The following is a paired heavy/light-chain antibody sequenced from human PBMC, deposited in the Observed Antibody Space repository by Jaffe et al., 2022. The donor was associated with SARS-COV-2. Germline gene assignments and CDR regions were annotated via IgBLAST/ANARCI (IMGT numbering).Heavy chain of an antibody. CDR3: AKSSSGWLNYFHYGVDV. Sequence: VQLVESGGGVVQPGTSLRLSCAASGFNFNNYGMHWVRQAPGKGLEWVAVISFDGRNTFYADSVQGRFTISRDNSKNTLDLQTNSLRGEDTAVYYCAKSSSGWLNYFHYGVDVWGQGTTVTVS. CDR1: GFNFNNYG. D-gene: IGHD6-19*01. J-gene: IGHJ6*02. CDR2: ISFDGRNT. V-gene: IGHV3-30*18.
Light chain of an antibody. J-gene: IGLJ2*01. Sequence: QSALTQPASVSGSPGQSITISCTGTSSASHYNYVSWYQQHPGKAPKLIIYDAIIRPSGISNRFSGSKSGNTASLTISGLQAEDEADYFCASYTTHSNPVFGGGTRLTVL. CDR2: DAI. V-gene: IGLV2-14*01. CDR3: ASYTTHSNPV. CDR1: SSASHYNY.